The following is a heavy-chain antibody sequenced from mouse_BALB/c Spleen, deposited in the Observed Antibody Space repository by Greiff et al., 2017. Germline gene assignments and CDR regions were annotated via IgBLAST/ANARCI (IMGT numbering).Heavy chain of an antibody. V-gene: IGHV1-7*01. D-gene: IGHD3-1*01. Sequence: VQLQESGAELAKPGASVKMSCKASGYTFTSYWMHWVKQRPGQGLEWIGYINPSTGYTEYNQKFKDKATLTADKSSSTAYMQLSSLTSEDSAVYYCARSQRGFAYWGQGTLVTVSA. J-gene: IGHJ3*01. CDR1: GYTFTSYW. CDR2: INPSTGYT. CDR3: ARSQRGFAY.